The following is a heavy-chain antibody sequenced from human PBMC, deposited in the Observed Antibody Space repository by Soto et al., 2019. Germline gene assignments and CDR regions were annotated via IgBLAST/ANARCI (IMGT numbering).Heavy chain of an antibody. Sequence: DGQLVESGGGLVQPGRSLRLSCAASGFTFDDYAMHWVRRGPGKGLELVSSISWNSNIIGYADSVKGRFTISRDNAKNSLYLQMNSLRPEDTALYYCAKGGPDGFCSGGRCYFDYWGQGTLVTVSS. J-gene: IGHJ4*02. D-gene: IGHD2-15*01. CDR3: AKGGPDGFCSGGRCYFDY. V-gene: IGHV3-9*01. CDR2: ISWNSNII. CDR1: GFTFDDYA.